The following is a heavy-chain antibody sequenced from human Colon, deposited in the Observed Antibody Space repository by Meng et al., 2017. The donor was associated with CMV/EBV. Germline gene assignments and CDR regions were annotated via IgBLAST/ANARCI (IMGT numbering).Heavy chain of an antibody. V-gene: IGHV1-8*03. Sequence: ASVKVPCKASGYTFTSYDINWVRQATGQGLEWMGWMNPNSGNTGYAQKFQGRVTITRNTSISTAYMELSSLRSEDTAVYYCARSMKSITMIVVVHTYGMDVWGQGTTVTVSS. CDR3: ARSMKSITMIVVVHTYGMDV. D-gene: IGHD3-22*01. J-gene: IGHJ6*02. CDR1: GYTFTSYD. CDR2: MNPNSGNT.